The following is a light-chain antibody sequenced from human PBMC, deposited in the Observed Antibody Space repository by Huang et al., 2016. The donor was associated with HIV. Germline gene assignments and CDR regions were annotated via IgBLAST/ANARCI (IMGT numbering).Light chain of an antibody. J-gene: IGKJ4*01. V-gene: IGKV4-1*01. CDR3: QQYYSSPPT. Sequence: DIVMTQSPDSLPVSLGARATINCKSSQRVFYSTNNDNYLAWYQQKPGQPPKLLINWASTRESGVPDRFRGSGSGTDFTLTISSLQAEDVAVYYCQQYYSSPPTFGGGTKVEIK. CDR1: QRVFYSTNNDNY. CDR2: WAS.